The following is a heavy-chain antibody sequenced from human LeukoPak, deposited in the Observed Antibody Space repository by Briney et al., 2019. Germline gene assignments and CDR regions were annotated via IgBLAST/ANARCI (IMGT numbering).Heavy chain of an antibody. CDR2: IYYSGSP. J-gene: IGHJ2*01. V-gene: IGHV4-31*03. Sequence: PSQTLSLTCTVSGGSINSGAYYWTWIRRHPGKGLEWIGHIYYSGSPYYNPSLKSRVSMSVDTSKNQFSLKLSSVIAADTAVYYCARSHCSGNSCWDWYFDLWGRGTLVTVSS. CDR1: GGSINSGAYY. D-gene: IGHD2-2*01. CDR3: ARSHCSGNSCWDWYFDL.